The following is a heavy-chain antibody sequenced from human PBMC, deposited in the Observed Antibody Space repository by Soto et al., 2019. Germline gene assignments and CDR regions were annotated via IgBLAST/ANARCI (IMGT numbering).Heavy chain of an antibody. CDR1: GFAFSQYG. V-gene: IGHV3-23*01. Sequence: TGGSLRLSCTAAGFAFSQYGMSWVRQAPGKGLEWVSSIRSFDYRTNYADSVKGRFTISRDNSKSTLSLQMNSLRAEDTAVYYCAKDVESGWYEEFDYWGPGTLVTVSS. CDR2: IRSFDYRT. D-gene: IGHD6-19*01. CDR3: AKDVESGWYEEFDY. J-gene: IGHJ4*02.